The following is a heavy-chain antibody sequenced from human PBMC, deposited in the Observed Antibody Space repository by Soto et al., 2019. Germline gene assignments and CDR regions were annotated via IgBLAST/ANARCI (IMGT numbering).Heavy chain of an antibody. CDR2: IFWGDEK. CDR1: GFSLSTSGAG. J-gene: IGHJ4*02. D-gene: IGHD1-26*01. CDR3: AHRFGGSTTGGNFDY. Sequence: QITLKESGPTLVKPTQTLTLTCTYSGFSLSTSGAGVGWIRQPPGRALEWLALIFWGDEKRYSPSLKSRLTITKDTSKNQVVLTMTIMDPVDTATYYCAHRFGGSTTGGNFDYWGQGTLVTVSS. V-gene: IGHV2-5*02.